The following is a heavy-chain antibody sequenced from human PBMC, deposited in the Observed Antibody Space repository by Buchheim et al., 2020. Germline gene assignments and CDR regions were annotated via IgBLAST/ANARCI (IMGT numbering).Heavy chain of an antibody. CDR1: GLTFSDYY. CDR3: ARRGDYYGSGSYSGDYYGMDV. V-gene: IGHV3-11*06. Sequence: QVQLVESGGGLVKPGGSLRLSCAASGLTFSDYYMSWIRQAPGKGLEWVSYISSSSSYTNYAHSVKGRFTISRDNATNSLYLQMNSLRAEDTAVYYCARRGDYYGSGSYSGDYYGMDVWGQGTT. J-gene: IGHJ6*02. CDR2: ISSSSSYT. D-gene: IGHD3-10*01.